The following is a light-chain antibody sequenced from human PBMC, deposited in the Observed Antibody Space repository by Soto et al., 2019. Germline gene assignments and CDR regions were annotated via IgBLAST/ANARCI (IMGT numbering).Light chain of an antibody. V-gene: IGKV3-20*01. CDR2: GAS. CDR1: QSLSSY. CDR3: QQYGSSGT. Sequence: EIVLTQSPGTLSLSPGERATLSCRASQSLSSYLAWYQQKPGQTPRFLISGASSRATGIPERFSGSGSGTDFTLTISRLEPEDFAVYYCQQYGSSGTFGQGTKVDIK. J-gene: IGKJ1*01.